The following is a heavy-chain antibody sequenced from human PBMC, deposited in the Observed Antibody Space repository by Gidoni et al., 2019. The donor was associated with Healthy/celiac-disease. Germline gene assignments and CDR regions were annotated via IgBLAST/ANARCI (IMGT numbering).Heavy chain of an antibody. J-gene: IGHJ4*02. CDR1: GFTFSSYG. Sequence: QVQLVESGGGVVQPGRSLRLSCAASGFTFSSYGMHWVRQAPGKGLEWVAVIWYDGSNKYYADPVKGRFTISRDNSKNTLYLQMNSLRAEDTAVYYCARDSGYVDFWGQGTLVTVSS. CDR2: IWYDGSNK. V-gene: IGHV3-33*01. CDR3: ARDSGYVDF. D-gene: IGHD1-26*01.